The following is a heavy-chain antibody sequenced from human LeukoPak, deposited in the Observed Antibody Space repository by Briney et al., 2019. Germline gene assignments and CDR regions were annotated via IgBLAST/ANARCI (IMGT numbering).Heavy chain of an antibody. Sequence: GGSLRLSCAASGFNFIDYSMNWVRQAPGKGLEWISYIGISSGNTKYADSVKGRFTISRDKARNSLYLQMNSLRVEDTAMYYCARDHRYAFDNWGHGALVTVSS. CDR3: ARDHRYAFDN. V-gene: IGHV3-48*01. CDR2: IGISSGNT. D-gene: IGHD5-12*01. CDR1: GFNFIDYS. J-gene: IGHJ4*01.